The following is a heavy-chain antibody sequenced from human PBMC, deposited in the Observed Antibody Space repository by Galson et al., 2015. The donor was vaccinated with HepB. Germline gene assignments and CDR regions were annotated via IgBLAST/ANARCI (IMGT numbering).Heavy chain of an antibody. CDR3: ARGQGYSGYGLDY. CDR2: INHSGST. J-gene: IGHJ4*02. Sequence: LSLTCAVYGGSFGGYYWSWIRQPPGKGLEWIGEINHSGSTNYNPSLKSRVTISVDTSKNQFSLKLSSVTAADTAVYYCARGQGYSGYGLDYWGQGTLVTVSS. D-gene: IGHD5-12*01. CDR1: GGSFGGYY. V-gene: IGHV4-34*01.